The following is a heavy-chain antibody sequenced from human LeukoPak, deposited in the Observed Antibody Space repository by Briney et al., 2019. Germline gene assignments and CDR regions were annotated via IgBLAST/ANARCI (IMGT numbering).Heavy chain of an antibody. Sequence: GRSLRLSCAASGFTFSGYGMHWVRQAPAKGLQWVAVISYDGSNKYYADSVKGRFTISRDNSKNTLYLQMNSLRAEDTAVYYCANLYGDYPDYWGQGTLVTVSS. CDR3: ANLYGDYPDY. V-gene: IGHV3-30*18. CDR2: ISYDGSNK. J-gene: IGHJ4*02. D-gene: IGHD4-17*01. CDR1: GFTFSGYG.